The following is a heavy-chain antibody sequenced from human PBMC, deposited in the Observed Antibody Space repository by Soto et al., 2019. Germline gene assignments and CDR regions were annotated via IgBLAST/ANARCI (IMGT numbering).Heavy chain of an antibody. CDR2: ISAYNGNT. V-gene: IGHV1-18*01. J-gene: IGHJ3*02. CDR3: ARGVGLERAAHDAFDI. Sequence: ASVKVSCKASGYTFTSYGISWVRQAPGQGLEWMGWISAYNGNTNYAQKLQGRVTMTTDTSTSTAYMELRSLRSDDTAVYYCARGVGLERAAHDAFDIWGQGTMVTVSS. D-gene: IGHD6-6*01. CDR1: GYTFTSYG.